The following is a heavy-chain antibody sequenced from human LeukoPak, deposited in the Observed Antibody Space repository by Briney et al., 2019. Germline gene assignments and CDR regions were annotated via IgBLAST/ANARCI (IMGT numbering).Heavy chain of an antibody. D-gene: IGHD6-19*01. CDR3: ATKQWLAPPPDS. CDR1: GFTISKYW. CDR2: INTDGTVT. V-gene: IGHV3-74*01. Sequence: PGGSLRLSSAASGFTISKYWMLWVRQAPGKGLESVSRINTDGTVTTYADSVKGRFTVSRDNADNTMFLQMNSVRDEDTAVYYCATKQWLAPPPDSWGQGTPVTVSS. J-gene: IGHJ4*02.